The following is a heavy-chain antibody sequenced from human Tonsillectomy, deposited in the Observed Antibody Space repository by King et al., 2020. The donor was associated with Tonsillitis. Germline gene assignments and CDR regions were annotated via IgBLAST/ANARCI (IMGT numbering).Heavy chain of an antibody. Sequence: EVQLVESGGGLIQPGGSLRLSCAASGFTVSRNYMTWVRQAPGKGLEWVSVIYSGGSTYNADSVEGRFTISRDNSKNTLYLQINSLRAEDTAVYYCARWNYPVDVRYGMDVWGQGTTVTVSS. D-gene: IGHD3-16*02. CDR1: GFTVSRNY. J-gene: IGHJ6*02. CDR3: ARWNYPVDVRYGMDV. CDR2: IYSGGST. V-gene: IGHV3-53*01.